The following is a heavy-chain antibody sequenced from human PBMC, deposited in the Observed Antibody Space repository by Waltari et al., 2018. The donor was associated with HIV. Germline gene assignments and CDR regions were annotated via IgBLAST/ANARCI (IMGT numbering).Heavy chain of an antibody. D-gene: IGHD3-22*01. V-gene: IGHV1-3*01. Sequence: QVQLVQSGAEVKKPGASVKVSCKASGYTFTSYAMHWVRQAPGQRLEWMGWINAGNGNTKYSQKFQGRVTITRDTSASTAYMELSSLRSEDTAVYYCARDRYYDSSGYYGDWYFDLWGRGTLVTVSS. J-gene: IGHJ2*01. CDR2: INAGNGNT. CDR1: GYTFTSYA. CDR3: ARDRYYDSSGYYGDWYFDL.